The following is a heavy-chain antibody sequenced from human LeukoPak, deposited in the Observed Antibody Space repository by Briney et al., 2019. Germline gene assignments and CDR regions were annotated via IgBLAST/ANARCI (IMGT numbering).Heavy chain of an antibody. Sequence: SETLSLTCAVYGGSFSGYYWSWIRQPPGKGVEGIGEINHSGSTNYKSSLKSRVTISVDTSKNQFSLKLSSMTAADTAVYYCARVNYYDSSGYLDYWGQGTLVTVSS. J-gene: IGHJ4*02. V-gene: IGHV4-34*01. CDR1: GGSFSGYY. D-gene: IGHD3-22*01. CDR3: ARVNYYDSSGYLDY. CDR2: INHSGST.